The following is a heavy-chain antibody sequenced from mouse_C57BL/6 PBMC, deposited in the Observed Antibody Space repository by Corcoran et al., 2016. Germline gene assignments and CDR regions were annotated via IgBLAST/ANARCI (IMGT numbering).Heavy chain of an antibody. V-gene: IGHV9-3*01. CDR1: GYTFTTYG. CDR3: SREAMDY. CDR2: INTYSGVP. Sequence: QIQLVQSGPELKKPGETVKISCKASGYTFTTYGMSWVKQAPGKGLKWMGWINTYSGVPTYADDFKGRFAFSLETSASTAYLQINNLKHEDTATYFCSREAMDYWGQGTSVTVSS. J-gene: IGHJ4*01.